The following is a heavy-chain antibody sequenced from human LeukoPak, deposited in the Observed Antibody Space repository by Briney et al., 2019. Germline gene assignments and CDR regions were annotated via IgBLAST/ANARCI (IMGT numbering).Heavy chain of an antibody. Sequence: SRTLSLTCTVSGGSISSGDYYWSWIRQPPGQGLEWIGYIYYSGSTYYNPSLKSRVTISVDTSKNQFSLKLSSVTAADTAVYYCARKQSSGYYLNWFDPWGQGTLVTVSS. D-gene: IGHD3-22*01. V-gene: IGHV4-30-4*01. J-gene: IGHJ5*02. CDR3: ARKQSSGYYLNWFDP. CDR2: IYYSGST. CDR1: GGSISSGDYY.